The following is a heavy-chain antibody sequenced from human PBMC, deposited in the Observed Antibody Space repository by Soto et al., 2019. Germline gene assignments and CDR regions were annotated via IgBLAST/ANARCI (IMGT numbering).Heavy chain of an antibody. J-gene: IGHJ6*02. Sequence: QVQLVQSGAEVKKPGSSVKVSCKASGGTFSSYAISWVRQAPGQGLEWMGGIIPIFGTANYAQKFQGRVTITADESTSKAYMELSSLRSEDTAVYYCARVGNIAARQGEGYGMDVWGQGTTVTVSS. D-gene: IGHD6-6*01. CDR2: IIPIFGTA. CDR3: ARVGNIAARQGEGYGMDV. V-gene: IGHV1-69*01. CDR1: GGTFSSYA.